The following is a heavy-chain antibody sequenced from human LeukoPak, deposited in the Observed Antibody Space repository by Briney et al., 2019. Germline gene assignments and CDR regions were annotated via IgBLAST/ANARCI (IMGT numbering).Heavy chain of an antibody. Sequence: SSDTLSLTCAVYGGSFSGFYWSWIRHVPGKGLEWIGEINYTGSTSYNPSLKSRVTISVDTSQNQFFLLLTSVTAADTAVYYCARLSSRRFPPTYSFDRRNYFDYWGQGTLVTVSS. CDR1: GGSFSGFY. J-gene: IGHJ4*02. D-gene: IGHD3-22*01. CDR3: ARLSSRRFPPTYSFDRRNYFDY. CDR2: INYTGST. V-gene: IGHV4-34*01.